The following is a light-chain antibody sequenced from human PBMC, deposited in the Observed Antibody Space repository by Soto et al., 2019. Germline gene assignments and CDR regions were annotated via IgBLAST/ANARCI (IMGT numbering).Light chain of an antibody. V-gene: IGKV3-11*01. CDR1: QSLSSF. CDR3: QQHHSRPLT. Sequence: ESVLTQSPATLSLSPVERVTLSCRASQSLSSFLAWYQQKPGQAPMLLIHDASNRATGIPARFSGSGSGTDFTLTISSLEPEDSAVYYCQQHHSRPLTFGGGTKVDI. J-gene: IGKJ4*01. CDR2: DAS.